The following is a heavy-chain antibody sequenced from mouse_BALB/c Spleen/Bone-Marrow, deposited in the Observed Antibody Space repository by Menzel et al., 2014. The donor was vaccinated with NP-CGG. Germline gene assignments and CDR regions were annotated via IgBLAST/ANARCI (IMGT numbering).Heavy chain of an antibody. J-gene: IGHJ4*01. V-gene: IGHV1-9*01. Sequence: VKLMESGAGLMKPGASVKISCKATGYTFSSYWIEWVKQRPGHGLEWIGQILPGRGSTNYNEKFKGKATFTSDTSSNTAYMQLSSLTSEDSAVYYCARWDTTAMDYWGQGTSVTVSS. D-gene: IGHD1-1*01. CDR3: ARWDTTAMDY. CDR2: ILPGRGST. CDR1: GYTFSSYW.